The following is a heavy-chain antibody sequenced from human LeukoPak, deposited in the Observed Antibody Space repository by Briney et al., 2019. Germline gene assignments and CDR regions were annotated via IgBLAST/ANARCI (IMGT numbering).Heavy chain of an antibody. CDR3: AKDPYSGLDY. D-gene: IGHD5-12*01. V-gene: IGHV3-30*18. CDR2: ISYDGSNK. CDR1: GFTFSSYG. J-gene: IGHJ4*02. Sequence: GGSLRLSCAASGFTFSSYGMHWVRQAPGKGLEWVAVISYDGSNKYYADSVKGRFTISRDNSKNALYLQMNSLRAEDTAVYYCAKDPYSGLDYWGQGTLVTVSS.